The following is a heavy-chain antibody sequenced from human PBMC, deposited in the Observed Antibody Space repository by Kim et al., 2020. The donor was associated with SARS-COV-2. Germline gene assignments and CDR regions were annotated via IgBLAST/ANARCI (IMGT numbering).Heavy chain of an antibody. Sequence: SETLSLTCAVYGGSFSGYYWSWIRQPPGKGLEWMGEINHSGSTNYNPSLKSRVTISVDTSKNKFSLKLSSVTAADTAVDYCAREEIVATRIDYWGEGTL. CDR3: AREEIVATRIDY. D-gene: IGHD5-12*01. V-gene: IGHV4-34*01. J-gene: IGHJ4*02. CDR1: GGSFSGYY. CDR2: INHSGST.